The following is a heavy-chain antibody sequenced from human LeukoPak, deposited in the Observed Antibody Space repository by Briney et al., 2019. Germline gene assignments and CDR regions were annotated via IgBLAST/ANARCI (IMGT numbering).Heavy chain of an antibody. CDR1: GYTFSNYG. CDR2: ISGYNGHT. Sequence: AASVKVSCKASGYTFSNYGISWVRQAPGQGPEWMGRISGYNGHTNYAQSFQGRVTMTTDTSTSTVYLELRRLRSDDTALYYCARAGHRRLHYDNPASDIWGQGTMVTVSS. J-gene: IGHJ3*02. D-gene: IGHD3-9*01. CDR3: ARAGHRRLHYDNPASDI. V-gene: IGHV1-18*01.